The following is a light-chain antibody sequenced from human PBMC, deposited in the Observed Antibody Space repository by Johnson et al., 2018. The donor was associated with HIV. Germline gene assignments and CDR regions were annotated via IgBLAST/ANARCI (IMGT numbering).Light chain of an antibody. CDR2: ENN. V-gene: IGLV1-51*02. CDR1: SSNIGNNY. J-gene: IGLJ1*01. Sequence: QSVLTQPPSVSAAPGQKVTISCSGSSSNIGNNYVSWYQQLPGTAPKVLIHENNKRPSGIPDRFSGSKSGTSATLGIPGLHTGDEADYYCGTWDSSLSAHYVFGTGTKVTVL. CDR3: GTWDSSLSAHYV.